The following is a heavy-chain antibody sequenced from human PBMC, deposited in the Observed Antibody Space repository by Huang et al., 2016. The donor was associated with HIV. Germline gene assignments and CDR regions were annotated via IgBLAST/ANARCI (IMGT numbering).Heavy chain of an antibody. Sequence: QVQLQQWGAGLLKPSETLSLTRAVYGASLSGYYWSWIRQSPGKGLEWIGEINHSGVTDYNPSLKSRVSVSINTSKNQFSLKLSSVTVADTAVYYCAREVMISFGGPFDPWGQGTLVTVSS. V-gene: IGHV4-34*01. CDR3: AREVMISFGGPFDP. CDR2: INHSGVT. D-gene: IGHD3-16*01. J-gene: IGHJ5*02. CDR1: GASLSGYY.